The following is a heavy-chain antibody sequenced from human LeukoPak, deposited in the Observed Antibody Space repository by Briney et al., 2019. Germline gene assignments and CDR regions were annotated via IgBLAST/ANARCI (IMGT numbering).Heavy chain of an antibody. D-gene: IGHD3-22*01. J-gene: IGHJ6*02. CDR3: ARDRYYYDSSGYYYYYGMDV. V-gene: IGHV1-2*02. Sequence: ASVKVSCKASGYTFTGYYMHWVRQAPGQGLEWMGWINPNSGGTNYAQKFQGRVTMTRDTSISTAYMELSRLRSDDTAGYYCARDRYYYDSSGYYYYYGMDVWGQGTTVTVSS. CDR2: INPNSGGT. CDR1: GYTFTGYY.